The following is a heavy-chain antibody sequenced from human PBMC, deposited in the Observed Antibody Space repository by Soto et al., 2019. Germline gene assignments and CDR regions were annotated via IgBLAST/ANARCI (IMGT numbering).Heavy chain of an antibody. D-gene: IGHD3-22*01. V-gene: IGHV3-30*18. Sequence: SLRLSWAASGCTFSSYGMHWVRQAPGKGLAWVAVISYDGSKKYYADSVKGRFTISRDNSKNTLYLQMNSLRAEDSAVYYCAKELATKAYYYDSSGCFDYWGQGTLVTVSS. J-gene: IGHJ4*02. CDR1: GCTFSSYG. CDR3: AKELATKAYYYDSSGCFDY. CDR2: ISYDGSKK.